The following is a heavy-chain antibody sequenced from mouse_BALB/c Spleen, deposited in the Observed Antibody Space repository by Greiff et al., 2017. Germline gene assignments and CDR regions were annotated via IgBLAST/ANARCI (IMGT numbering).Heavy chain of an antibody. Sequence: VQLKESGGGLVQPGGSLNLSCAASGFDFSRYWMSWARQAPGKGQEWIGEINPGSSTINYTPSLKDKFIISRDNAKNTLYLQMSKVRSEDTALYYCARRDDYGDYYAMDYWGQGTSVTVSS. V-gene: IGHV4-2*02. CDR2: INPGSSTI. CDR3: ARRDDYGDYYAMDY. J-gene: IGHJ4*01. D-gene: IGHD2-4*01. CDR1: GFDFSRYW.